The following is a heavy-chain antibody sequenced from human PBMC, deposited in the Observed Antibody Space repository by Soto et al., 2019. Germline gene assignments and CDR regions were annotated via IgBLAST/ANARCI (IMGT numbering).Heavy chain of an antibody. Sequence: PSETLSLTCTVSGGSISSGGYYWSWIRQHPGKGLEWIGYIYYSGSTYYNPSLKSRVTISVDTSKNQFSLKLSSVTAADTAVYYCARGRKTKRNVYFNWFDPWGQGTLVTVSS. CDR1: GGSISSGGYY. CDR3: ARGRKTKRNVYFNWFDP. V-gene: IGHV4-31*03. J-gene: IGHJ5*02. D-gene: IGHD1-1*01. CDR2: IYYSGST.